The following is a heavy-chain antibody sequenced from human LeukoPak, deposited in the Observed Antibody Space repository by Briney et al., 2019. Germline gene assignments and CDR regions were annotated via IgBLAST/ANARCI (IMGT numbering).Heavy chain of an antibody. CDR1: GFTFSSYW. J-gene: IGHJ6*03. V-gene: IGHV3-74*01. CDR2: INTDGSST. CDR3: TTDYYYYMDV. Sequence: GGSLRLSCAASGFTFSSYWMHWVRQVPGKGLVWVSRINTDGSSTSYADSVKGRFTISRDNAKNTLYLQMNSLRAEDTAVYYCTTDYYYYMDVWGKGTTVTVSS.